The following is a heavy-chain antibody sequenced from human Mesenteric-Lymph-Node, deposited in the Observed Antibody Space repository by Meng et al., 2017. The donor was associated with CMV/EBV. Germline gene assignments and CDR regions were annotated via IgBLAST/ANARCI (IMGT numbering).Heavy chain of an antibody. CDR3: ARDRYSSSWSTFDY. CDR2: ISAYNGNT. CDR1: GYTFTSYG. D-gene: IGHD6-13*01. V-gene: IGHV1-18*01. Sequence: KASGYTFTSYGISWARQAPGQGLEWMGWISAYNGNTNYAQKLQGRVTMTTDTSTSTAYMELRSLRSDDTAVYYCARDRYSSSWSTFDYWGQGTLVTVSS. J-gene: IGHJ4*02.